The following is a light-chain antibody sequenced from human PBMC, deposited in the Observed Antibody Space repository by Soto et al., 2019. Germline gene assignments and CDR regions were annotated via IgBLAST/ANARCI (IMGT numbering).Light chain of an antibody. Sequence: DIVMTQSPDSLAVSLGERATINCKSSQSVLYSSNNKDYLAWYQQKPGQPPKLLIYWASTRESGVTDRFSGSGSGTDFTLTISSLQAEDVAVYYCQQYYSTLITFGQETPLEIK. CDR3: QQYYSTLIT. V-gene: IGKV4-1*01. J-gene: IGKJ5*01. CDR2: WAS. CDR1: QSVLYSSNNKDY.